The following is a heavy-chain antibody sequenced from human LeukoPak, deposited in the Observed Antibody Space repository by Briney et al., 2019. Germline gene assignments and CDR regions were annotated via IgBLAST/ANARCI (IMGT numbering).Heavy chain of an antibody. CDR1: GFTFSDYY. V-gene: IGHV3-11*06. CDR3: ARNYVEWLRILDD. J-gene: IGHJ4*02. D-gene: IGHD5-12*01. CDR2: ISSSRSYT. Sequence: GRSLRLSCAASGFTFSDYYMSWVPQAPGKGLEGVSYISSSRSYTNYADSVKDRFTISRDNAKNSLYLQMNSLRAEDTAVYYCARNYVEWLRILDDWGQGTLVTVYS.